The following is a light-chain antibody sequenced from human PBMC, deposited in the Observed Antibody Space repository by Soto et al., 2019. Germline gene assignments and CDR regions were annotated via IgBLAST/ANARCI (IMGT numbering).Light chain of an antibody. CDR3: NAYASTSARL. CDR2: EVT. CDR1: SSDVGAFNY. V-gene: IGLV2-14*01. J-gene: IGLJ3*02. Sequence: QSALTQPDSLSGSPGQSITISCTGTSSDVGAFNYVSWYQQHPGKTPKLIIYEVTNRPSGVSNRFSGSKSGNTASLTISGPLAEDEADYYCNAYASTSARLFGGGTELTVL.